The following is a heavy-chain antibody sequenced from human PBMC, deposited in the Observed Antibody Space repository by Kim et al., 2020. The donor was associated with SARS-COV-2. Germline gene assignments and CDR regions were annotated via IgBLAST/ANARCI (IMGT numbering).Heavy chain of an antibody. V-gene: IGHV3-7*03. CDR3: VTDRSYFDF. J-gene: IGHJ4*02. Sequence: GGSLRLSCAASGFTFSDYWMSWVRQAPGKGLEWVANIKQDGSEKKYVGSVKGRFTISRDNARNSLYLQMSSLRAEDTAIYYCVTDRSYFDFWGQGTLVTVSS. CDR2: IKQDGSEK. CDR1: GFTFSDYW.